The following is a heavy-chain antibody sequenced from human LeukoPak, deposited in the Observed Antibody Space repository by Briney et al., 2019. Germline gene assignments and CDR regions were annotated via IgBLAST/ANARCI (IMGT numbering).Heavy chain of an antibody. D-gene: IGHD2-21*02. V-gene: IGHV1-8*01. CDR2: MNPNSGNT. CDR1: GYTFTSYD. J-gene: IGHJ4*02. Sequence: ASVKVSCKASGYTFTSYDINWVRQATGQGLEWMGWMNPNSGNTGYAQKFQGRVTMTRNTSISTAYMELSSLRSEDTAVYYCARGGLEVVTANSGYYFDYWGQGTLVTVSS. CDR3: ARGGLEVVTANSGYYFDY.